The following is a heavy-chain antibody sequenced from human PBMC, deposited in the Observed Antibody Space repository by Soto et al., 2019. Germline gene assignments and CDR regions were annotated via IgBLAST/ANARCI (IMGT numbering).Heavy chain of an antibody. V-gene: IGHV3-23*01. J-gene: IGHJ4*02. CDR1: GFTLSSYA. Sequence: GGSLRLSCAASGFTLSSYAMSWVRQAPGKGLEWVSAISGSGGSTYYADSVKGRFTISRDNSKNTLYLQMNSLRAEDTAVYYCAKAFRYQLLPLDYWGQGTLVTVSS. CDR3: AKAFRYQLLPLDY. D-gene: IGHD2-2*01. CDR2: ISGSGGST.